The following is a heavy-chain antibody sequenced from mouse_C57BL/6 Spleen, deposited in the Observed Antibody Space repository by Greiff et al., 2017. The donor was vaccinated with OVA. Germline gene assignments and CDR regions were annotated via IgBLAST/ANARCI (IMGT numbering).Heavy chain of an antibody. CDR1: GFTFKAYY. CDR3: TTFSY. V-gene: IGHV14-4*01. J-gene: IGHJ3*01. CDR2: IDPENGDT. Sequence: VQLQQSGAELVRPGASVKLSCTASGFTFKAYYMHWVKQRPEQGLAWIGWIDPENGDTKYASKFQGKATITADTSSNTAYLQLSSLTSEDTAVYYCTTFSYWGQGTLVTVSA.